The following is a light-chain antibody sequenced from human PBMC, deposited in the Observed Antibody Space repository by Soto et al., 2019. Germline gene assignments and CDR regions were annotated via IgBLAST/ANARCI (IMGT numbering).Light chain of an antibody. CDR2: KAS. J-gene: IGKJ1*01. CDR1: QTISSW. V-gene: IGKV1-5*03. Sequence: DIQMTQSPSTLSGSVGDRVTITCRASQTISSWLAWYQQKPGKAPKLLIYKASTLKSGVPSRFSCSGSGTEFTLTISILQPDDFATYYCQHYNSYSGAFGQVTKVDIK. CDR3: QHYNSYSGA.